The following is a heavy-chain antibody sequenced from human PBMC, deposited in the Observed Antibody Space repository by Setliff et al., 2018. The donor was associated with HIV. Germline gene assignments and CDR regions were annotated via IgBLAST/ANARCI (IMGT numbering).Heavy chain of an antibody. CDR2: INAGNGKT. V-gene: IGHV1-3*01. J-gene: IGHJ4*02. CDR3: ASGFWGSYRALDY. D-gene: IGHD3-16*02. Sequence: GASVKVSCKASGNTFTNHGIHWVRQAPGQRLEWMGWINAGNGKTRYSQKFQGRVTITRDTSASTAYMELSSLRSEDTAVYYCASGFWGSYRALDYWGQGTLVTVSS. CDR1: GNTFTNHG.